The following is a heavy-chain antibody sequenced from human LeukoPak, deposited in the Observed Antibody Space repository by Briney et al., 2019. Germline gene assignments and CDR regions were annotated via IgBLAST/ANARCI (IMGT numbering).Heavy chain of an antibody. CDR3: ASAGTYYGSGSPADAVDI. CDR1: GYTFTGYY. J-gene: IGHJ3*02. Sequence: ASVKVSCKASGYTFTGYYMHWVRQAPGQGLEWMGWINPNSGGTNYAQNFQGRVTMTRDTSISTAYMELSRLRSDDTAVYYCASAGTYYGSGSPADAVDIWGQGTMVIVSS. CDR2: INPNSGGT. V-gene: IGHV1-2*02. D-gene: IGHD3-10*01.